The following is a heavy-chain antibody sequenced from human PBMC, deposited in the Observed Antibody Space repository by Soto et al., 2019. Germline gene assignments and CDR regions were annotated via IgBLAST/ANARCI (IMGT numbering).Heavy chain of an antibody. CDR2: INHSGST. V-gene: IGHV4-34*01. D-gene: IGHD1-7*01. CDR1: GGSFSGYY. Sequence: SETLSLTCAVYGGSFSGYYWSWIRQPPGKGLEWIGEINHSGSTNYNPSLKSRVTISVDTSKNQFSLKLSSVTAADTAVYYCARGPETGTTSDYWGQGTLVTVSS. CDR3: ARGPETGTTSDY. J-gene: IGHJ4*02.